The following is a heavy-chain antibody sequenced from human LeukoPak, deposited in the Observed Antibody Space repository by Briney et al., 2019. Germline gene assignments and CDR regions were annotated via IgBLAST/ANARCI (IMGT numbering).Heavy chain of an antibody. V-gene: IGHV4-39*01. CDR3: ARRNLGKYAFDI. Sequence: PSETLSLTCTVSGGSISSSSYYWGWLRQPPGKGLEWIGSIYYSGSTYYNPSLKSRVTISVDTSKNQFSLKLSSVTAADTAVYYCARRNLGKYAFDIWGQGTMVTVSS. CDR2: IYYSGST. D-gene: IGHD1-14*01. CDR1: GGSISSSSYY. J-gene: IGHJ3*02.